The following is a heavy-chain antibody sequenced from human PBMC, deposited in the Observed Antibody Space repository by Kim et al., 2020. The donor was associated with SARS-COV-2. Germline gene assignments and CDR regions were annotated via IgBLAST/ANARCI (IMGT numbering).Heavy chain of an antibody. Sequence: KGRFTISRDNSKNTLYLQMNSLRAEDTAVYYCARDRYCSGGSCSPGAFDIWGQGTMVTVSS. CDR3: ARDRYCSGGSCSPGAFDI. D-gene: IGHD2-15*01. V-gene: IGHV3-30*07. J-gene: IGHJ3*02.